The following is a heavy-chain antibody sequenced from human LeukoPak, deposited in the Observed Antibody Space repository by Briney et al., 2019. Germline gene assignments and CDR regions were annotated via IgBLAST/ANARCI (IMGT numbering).Heavy chain of an antibody. CDR2: IKTDGTYT. Sequence: GGSLRLSCAASGFTFSRYWMHWVRQAPGEGLVWVSRIKTDGTYTSNADSVKGRFTISRDNAKSTLYLHMNSLRVEDTAVYYCFEDLGNYAAFGGQGPLVTVPS. J-gene: IGHJ4*02. CDR1: GFTFSRYW. D-gene: IGHD4-11*01. V-gene: IGHV3-74*01. CDR3: FEDLGNYAAF.